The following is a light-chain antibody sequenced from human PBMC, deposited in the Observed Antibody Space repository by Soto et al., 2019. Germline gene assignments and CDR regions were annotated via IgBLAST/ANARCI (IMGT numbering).Light chain of an antibody. Sequence: DIQMTQSPSTLSASVGDRVTITCRASQSISNWLAWYQQKVGKAPKILIYKESSLESGVPSRFSGSGSGTEFTLTISSLQPDDFATYYCQQYNSHLYTFGQGTKLEIK. CDR3: QQYNSHLYT. J-gene: IGKJ2*01. CDR2: KES. V-gene: IGKV1-5*03. CDR1: QSISNW.